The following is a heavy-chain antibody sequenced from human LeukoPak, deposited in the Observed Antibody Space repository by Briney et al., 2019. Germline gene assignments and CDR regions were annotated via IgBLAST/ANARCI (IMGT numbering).Heavy chain of an antibody. Sequence: SETLSLTCTVSGGSISSYYWSWIRQPPGKGLEWIGYIYYSGSTNYNPSLKSRVTISVDTSKNQFSLKLSSVTAADTAVYYCARVIALDDYDSSGYLDYWGQGTLVIVSS. CDR1: GGSISSYY. CDR2: IYYSGST. J-gene: IGHJ4*02. CDR3: ARVIALDDYDSSGYLDY. V-gene: IGHV4-59*01. D-gene: IGHD3-22*01.